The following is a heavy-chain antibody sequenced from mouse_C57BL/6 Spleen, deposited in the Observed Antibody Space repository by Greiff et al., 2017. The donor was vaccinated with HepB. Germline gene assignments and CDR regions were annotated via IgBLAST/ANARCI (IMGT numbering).Heavy chain of an antibody. CDR3: VSTGTGFDY. D-gene: IGHD4-1*02. CDR2: IRSKSNNYAT. CDR1: GFSFNTYA. V-gene: IGHV10-1*01. Sequence: EVKLVESGGGLVQPKGSLKLSCAASGFSFNTYAMNWVRQAPGKGLEWVARIRSKSNNYATYYADSVKDRFTISRDDSESMLYLQMNNLKTEDTAMYYCVSTGTGFDYWGQGTTLTVSS. J-gene: IGHJ2*01.